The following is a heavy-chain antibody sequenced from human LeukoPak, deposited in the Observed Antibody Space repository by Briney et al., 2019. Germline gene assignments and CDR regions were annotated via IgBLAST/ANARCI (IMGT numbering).Heavy chain of an antibody. CDR3: ARGVTCSGGSCYLPLDY. CDR1: GGSFSGYY. Sequence: PSETLSLTCAVYGGSFSGYYWSWIRQPPGKGLEWIGEINHSGSINYNPSLKSRVTISVDTSKNQFSLKLSSVTAADTAVYYCARGVTCSGGSCYLPLDYWGQGTLVTDSS. CDR2: INHSGSI. J-gene: IGHJ4*02. D-gene: IGHD2-15*01. V-gene: IGHV4-34*01.